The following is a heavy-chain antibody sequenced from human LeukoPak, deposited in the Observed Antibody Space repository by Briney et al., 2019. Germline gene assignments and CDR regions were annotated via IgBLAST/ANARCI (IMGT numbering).Heavy chain of an antibody. J-gene: IGHJ4*02. CDR3: ARQPEYGGPWYFDY. V-gene: IGHV4-61*08. CDR2: IYYSGST. Sequence: SETLSLTCTVSGGSISSGGYYWRWIRQPPGKGLEWIGYIYYSGSTNYNPSLKSRVTISVDTSKNQFSLKLSSVTAADTAVYYCARQPEYGGPWYFDYWGQGTLVTVSS. D-gene: IGHD4/OR15-4a*01. CDR1: GGSISSGGYY.